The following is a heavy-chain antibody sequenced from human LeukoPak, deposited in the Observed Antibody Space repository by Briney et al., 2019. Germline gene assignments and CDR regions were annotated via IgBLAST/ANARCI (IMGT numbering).Heavy chain of an antibody. D-gene: IGHD3-16*02. CDR1: GYTFASYG. J-gene: IGHJ5*02. CDR3: ARGEGITSGGVIVPRVYFNWFDP. V-gene: IGHV1-18*01. CDR2: IGAYNHNT. Sequence: GASVKVSCKASGYTFASYGISWVRQAPGQGLEWMGWIGAYNHNTNYAQKLQGRVTMTTDTSTSTAYMELRSLRSDDTAVYYCARGEGITSGGVIVPRVYFNWFDPWGQGTLVAVSS.